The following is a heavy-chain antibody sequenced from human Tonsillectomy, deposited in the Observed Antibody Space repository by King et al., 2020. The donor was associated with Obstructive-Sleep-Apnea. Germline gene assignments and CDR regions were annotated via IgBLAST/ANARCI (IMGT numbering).Heavy chain of an antibody. V-gene: IGHV3-66*01. D-gene: IGHD6-19*01. J-gene: IGHJ4*02. CDR3: ARDRQVFSSGWYYYFDY. Sequence: DVQLVESGGGLVQPGGSLRLSCAASGFTVSSNYMSWVRQAPGKGLEWVSVIYSGGSTYYADSVKGRFTISRDNSKNTLYLQMNSLRAEDTAVYYCARDRQVFSSGWYYYFDYWGQGTLVTVSS. CDR1: GFTVSSNY. CDR2: IYSGGST.